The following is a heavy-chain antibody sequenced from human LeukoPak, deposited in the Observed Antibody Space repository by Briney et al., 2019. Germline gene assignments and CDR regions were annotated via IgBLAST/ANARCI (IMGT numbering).Heavy chain of an antibody. V-gene: IGHV3-30-3*01. CDR1: GFTFSSYA. Sequence: GGSLRLSCAASGFTFSSYAMHWVRQAPGKGLEWVAVISYDGSNKYYADSVKGRFTISRDNSKNTLYLQMNSLRAEDTAVYYCARDRNSFGIASSSWSHDAFDIWGQGTMVTVSS. CDR2: ISYDGSNK. CDR3: ARDRNSFGIASSSWSHDAFDI. J-gene: IGHJ3*02. D-gene: IGHD6-13*01.